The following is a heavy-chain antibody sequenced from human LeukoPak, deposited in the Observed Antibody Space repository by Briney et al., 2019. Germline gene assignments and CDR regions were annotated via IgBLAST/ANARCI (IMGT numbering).Heavy chain of an antibody. D-gene: IGHD2-2*01. V-gene: IGHV3-30*02. CDR1: GFTFSAYG. CDR3: ASERSEYQLNWFDP. CDR2: IRYDGSNK. Sequence: GGSLRLSCKASGFTFSAYGLHWVRQAPGKGLEWVAFIRYDGSNKFYADSVKGRFTISRDNSKSTLFLQVNSLRDEDTAVYYCASERSEYQLNWFDPWGQGTLVTVSS. J-gene: IGHJ5*02.